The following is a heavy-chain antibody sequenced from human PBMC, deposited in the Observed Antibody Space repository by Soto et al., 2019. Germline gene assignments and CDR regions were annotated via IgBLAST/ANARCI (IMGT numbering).Heavy chain of an antibody. V-gene: IGHV3-30*18. CDR1: GFTFSSYG. D-gene: IGHD6-19*01. J-gene: IGHJ4*02. CDR2: ISYDGSNK. CDR3: AKDPGIAVAGHGYTFDY. Sequence: GGSLRLSCAASGFTFSSYGMHWVRQAPGKGLEWVAVISYDGSNKYYADSVKGRFTISRDNSKNTLYLQMNSLRAEDTAVYYCAKDPGIAVAGHGYTFDYWGQGTLVTVSS.